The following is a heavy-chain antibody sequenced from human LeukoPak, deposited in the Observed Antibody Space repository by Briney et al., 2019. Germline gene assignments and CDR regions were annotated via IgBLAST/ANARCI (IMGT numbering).Heavy chain of an antibody. CDR3: ARERYCSSTSCYKGWFDP. CDR2: IYHSGST. V-gene: IGHV4-38-2*02. J-gene: IGHJ5*02. Sequence: PSETLSLTXTVSGYSISSGYYWGWIREPPGKGLERIGSIYHSGSTYYNPSLKSRVTISVDTSKNQFSLKLSSVTAADTAVYYCARERYCSSTSCYKGWFDPWGQGTLVTVSS. CDR1: GYSISSGYY. D-gene: IGHD2-2*02.